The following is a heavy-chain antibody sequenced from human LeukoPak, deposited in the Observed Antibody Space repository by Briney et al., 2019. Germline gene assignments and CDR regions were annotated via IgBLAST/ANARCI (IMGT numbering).Heavy chain of an antibody. CDR3: GRPVWFGEFPPEF. V-gene: IGHV3-30*03. D-gene: IGHD3-10*01. CDR1: GFTFSSYG. J-gene: IGHJ4*02. Sequence: PGGSLRLSCAASGFTFSSYGMHWVRQAPGKGLEWVAVISYGGDHKYYADSVKGRFTISRDSSKNTLYLQMNSLRAEDTAVYYCGRPVWFGEFPPEFWGQGTLVTVSS. CDR2: ISYGGDHK.